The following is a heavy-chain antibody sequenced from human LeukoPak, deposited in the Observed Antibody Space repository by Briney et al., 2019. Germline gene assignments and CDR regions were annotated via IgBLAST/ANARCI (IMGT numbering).Heavy chain of an antibody. CDR2: IYYSGST. CDR3: ARDGDGSGVAKY. D-gene: IGHD5-24*01. J-gene: IGHJ4*02. V-gene: IGHV4-59*01. Sequence: SETLSLTCTVSGGSISSYYWSWIRQPPGKGLEWIGYIYYSGSTNYNPSLKSRVTISVDTSKNQFSLKLSSVTAADTAVYYCARDGDGSGVAKYWGQGALVTVSS. CDR1: GGSISSYY.